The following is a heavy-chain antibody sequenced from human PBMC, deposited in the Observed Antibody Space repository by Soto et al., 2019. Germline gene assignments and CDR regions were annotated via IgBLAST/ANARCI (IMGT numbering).Heavy chain of an antibody. CDR2: IKSKTDGGTT. J-gene: IGHJ6*02. CDR1: GFTFSNAW. CDR3: TRFDYSNYVGYYYYYGMDV. D-gene: IGHD4-4*01. Sequence: GGSLRLSCAASGFTFSNAWMNWVRQAPGKGLEWVGRIKSKTDGGTTDYAAPVKGRFTISRDDSKNTLYLQMNSLKTEDTAVYYCTRFDYSNYVGYYYYYGMDVWGQGTTVTVSS. V-gene: IGHV3-15*07.